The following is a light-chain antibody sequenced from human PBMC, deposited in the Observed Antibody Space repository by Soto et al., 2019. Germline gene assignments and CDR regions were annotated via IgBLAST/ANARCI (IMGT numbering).Light chain of an antibody. Sequence: EIVLTQSPDTLSLSPGERATLSCRASQSVISSLAWYQQKPGQAPRLLIYDASNRATGIPARFSGSGSGTDFTLTISSLEPEDFAVYYCHQRSNWPPEVTFGPGTKVDIK. CDR3: HQRSNWPPEVT. V-gene: IGKV3-11*01. J-gene: IGKJ3*01. CDR1: QSVISS. CDR2: DAS.